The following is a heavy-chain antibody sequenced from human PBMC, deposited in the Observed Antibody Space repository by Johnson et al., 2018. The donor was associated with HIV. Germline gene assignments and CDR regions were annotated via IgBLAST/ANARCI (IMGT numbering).Heavy chain of an antibody. V-gene: IGHV3-30*02. D-gene: IGHD1-26*01. CDR1: GFTFSSYG. Sequence: QVQLVESGGGVVQPGRSLRLSCAASGFTFSSYGMHWVRQAPGKGLEWVAFIRYDGSIKYYADSVKGRFTISRDNSKNTLFLQMDSLRADDTAVYYCAREGVSGSYYDAFDLWGQGTMVTVSS. CDR3: AREGVSGSYYDAFDL. J-gene: IGHJ3*01. CDR2: IRYDGSIK.